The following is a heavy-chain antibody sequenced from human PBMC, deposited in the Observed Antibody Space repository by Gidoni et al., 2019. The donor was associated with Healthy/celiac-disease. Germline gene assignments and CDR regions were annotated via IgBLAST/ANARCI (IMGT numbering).Heavy chain of an antibody. J-gene: IGHJ4*02. CDR3: AKGGYGDYLTFDY. V-gene: IGHV3-23*01. CDR1: GSTFSSYA. D-gene: IGHD4-17*01. CDR2: SSGSGGST. Sequence: EVQLLESGGGLVQPGGSLRLPCAASGSTFSSYAMRWVRQAPGQGLEWVSASSGSGGSTYYADSVKGRFTISRDNSKNTLYLQRNSLRAEDTAVYYCAKGGYGDYLTFDYWGQGTLVTVSS.